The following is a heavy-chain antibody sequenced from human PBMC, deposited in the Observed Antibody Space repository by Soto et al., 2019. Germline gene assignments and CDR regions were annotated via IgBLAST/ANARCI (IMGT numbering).Heavy chain of an antibody. CDR2: ISSSSSYI. Sequence: GVLRLSCAASGFTFSSYSMNWVRQAPGKGLEWVSSISSSSSYIYYADSVKGRFTIPRDNAKNSLYLQMNSLRAEDTAVYYCARDFPAIYDSSGSYYFDYWGQGTLVTVSS. CDR1: GFTFSSYS. D-gene: IGHD3-22*01. CDR3: ARDFPAIYDSSGSYYFDY. V-gene: IGHV3-21*01. J-gene: IGHJ4*02.